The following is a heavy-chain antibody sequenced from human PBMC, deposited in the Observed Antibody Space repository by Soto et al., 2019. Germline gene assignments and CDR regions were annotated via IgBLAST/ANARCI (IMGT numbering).Heavy chain of an antibody. CDR2: INYSGNT. Sequence: SETLSLTCTVSGASFGGYYWTWIRQPPGRGLEWIGEINYSGNTNYNPSLKSRVTISVDTSKNQFCLKLSSVTAADTAVYYCARYPKIAGWFDPWGQGTLVTVSS. CDR3: ARYPKIAGWFDP. J-gene: IGHJ5*02. CDR1: GASFGGYY. V-gene: IGHV4-34*01. D-gene: IGHD6-13*01.